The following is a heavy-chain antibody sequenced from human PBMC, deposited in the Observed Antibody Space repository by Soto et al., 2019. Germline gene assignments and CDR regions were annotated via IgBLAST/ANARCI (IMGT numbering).Heavy chain of an antibody. J-gene: IGHJ4*02. D-gene: IGHD2-21*02. Sequence: QVQLVQSGAEVKKPGSSVKVSCKTSGGTFSSFAISWVRQAPGQGLEWMGGIFPMFGTSKYAQKFQGRLTITADESTTTAYMELSSLRSDDTAVYYCATNPYCGGDCYHFDYWGQGTQVTVSS. CDR1: GGTFSSFA. V-gene: IGHV1-69*01. CDR2: IFPMFGTS. CDR3: ATNPYCGGDCYHFDY.